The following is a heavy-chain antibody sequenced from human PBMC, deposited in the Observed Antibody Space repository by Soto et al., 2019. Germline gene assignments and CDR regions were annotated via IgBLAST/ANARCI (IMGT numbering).Heavy chain of an antibody. CDR3: ATSLVTSRTRVDY. D-gene: IGHD1-26*01. CDR2: IYYTGST. CDR1: GGSIYTGGFY. V-gene: IGHV4-31*02. Sequence: TLSLTCTVSGGSIYTGGFYWSWIRQLPGKGLEWLGYIYYTGSTQYTPSLKSRLTISTDTSDNQFSLRLTSVTAADTAVYYCATSLVTSRTRVDYWGQGTLVTVSS. J-gene: IGHJ4*02.